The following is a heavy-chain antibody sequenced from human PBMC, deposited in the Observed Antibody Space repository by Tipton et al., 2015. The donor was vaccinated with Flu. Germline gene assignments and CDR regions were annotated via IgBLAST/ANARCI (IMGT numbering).Heavy chain of an antibody. CDR3: ASSSSSFFNGFEV. CDR1: GVSISSGDYY. D-gene: IGHD2-2*01. J-gene: IGHJ6*02. CDR2: IYGGGDT. Sequence: TLSLTCTVSGVSISSGDYYWNWIRQSPGKGLEWIGYIYGGGDTSGSGATHYIPSLRSRISISLATSENQVSLDLISVTAADTAVYYCASSSSSFFNGFEVWGRGTAVTVS. V-gene: IGHV4-30-4*01.